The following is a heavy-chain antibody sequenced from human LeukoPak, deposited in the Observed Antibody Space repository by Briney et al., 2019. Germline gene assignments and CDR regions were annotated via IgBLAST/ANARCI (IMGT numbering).Heavy chain of an antibody. V-gene: IGHV3-21*01. CDR3: ARAYCSSTSCYMVGPDY. CDR2: ISSSSSYI. CDR1: GFTFSSYS. Sequence: GGSLRLSCAASGFTFSSYSMNWVRQAPGKGLEWVSSISSSSSYIYYADSVKGRFTISRDNAKNSLYLQMNSLRAEDTAVYYCARAYCSSTSCYMVGPDYWGQGTLVTVSS. D-gene: IGHD2-2*02. J-gene: IGHJ4*02.